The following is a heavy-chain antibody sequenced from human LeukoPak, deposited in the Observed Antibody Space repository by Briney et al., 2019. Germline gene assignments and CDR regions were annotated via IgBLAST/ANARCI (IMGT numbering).Heavy chain of an antibody. CDR1: GFTFSSYE. D-gene: IGHD7-27*01. CDR3: ARSNWGLGNYFDY. Sequence: GGSLRLSCAASGFTFSSYEMNWVRQAPGKGLEWVSYISSSGSTIYYADSVKGRFTISRDNAENSLYLQMNSLRAEDTAVYYCARSNWGLGNYFDYWGQGTLVTVSS. J-gene: IGHJ4*02. V-gene: IGHV3-48*03. CDR2: ISSSGSTI.